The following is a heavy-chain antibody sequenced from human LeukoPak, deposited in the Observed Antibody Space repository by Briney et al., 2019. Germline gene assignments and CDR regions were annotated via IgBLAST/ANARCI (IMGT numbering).Heavy chain of an antibody. CDR3: ARGGRYCSSTSCSTSWFDP. CDR2: MSGSGDST. CDR1: GFNFSTHG. J-gene: IGHJ5*02. D-gene: IGHD2-2*01. V-gene: IGHV3-23*01. Sequence: GGSLRLSCSASGFNFSTHGMHWVRQAPGKGLEWVSVMSGSGDSTYYADSVKGRFTISRDVSENTLYLQMNSLRAEDTAVYYCARGGRYCSSTSCSTSWFDPWGQGTLVTVSS.